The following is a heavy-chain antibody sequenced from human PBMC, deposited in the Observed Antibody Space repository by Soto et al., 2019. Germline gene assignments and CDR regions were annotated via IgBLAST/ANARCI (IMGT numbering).Heavy chain of an antibody. Sequence: ASLKVSCKASGFTFTSYGFSWVRQAPGQGLEWMGWISAYNGNKNYAQKFQDRVTITADESTSTAYMELSSLRSEDTAVYYCATSYGNDWYTYWAQGTQVTVSS. CDR2: ISAYNGNK. D-gene: IGHD3-9*01. V-gene: IGHV1-18*01. CDR1: GFTFTSYG. CDR3: ATSYGNDWYTY. J-gene: IGHJ4*02.